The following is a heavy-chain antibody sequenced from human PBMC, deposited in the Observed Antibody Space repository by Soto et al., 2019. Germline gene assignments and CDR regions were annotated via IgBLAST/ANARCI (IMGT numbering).Heavy chain of an antibody. Sequence: QVQLVQSGAEVKKPGASVKVSCQASGYTFTSYGISWVRQAPGQGLEWMGWISAYNGNTNYAQKLQGRVTMTTDTSTSKAYMELRSWRSDETAVYYCARERGRWNWNQRGRHSYGMDVWGQGTTVNVSS. CDR2: ISAYNGNT. CDR1: GYTFTSYG. D-gene: IGHD1-1*01. V-gene: IGHV1-18*04. J-gene: IGHJ6*02. CDR3: ARERGRWNWNQRGRHSYGMDV.